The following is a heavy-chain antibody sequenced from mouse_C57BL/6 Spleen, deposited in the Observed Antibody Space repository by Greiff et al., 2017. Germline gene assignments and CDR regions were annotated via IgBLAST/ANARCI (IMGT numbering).Heavy chain of an antibody. V-gene: IGHV1-85*01. D-gene: IGHD1-1*01. J-gene: IGHJ1*03. CDR2: FYPRDGST. CDR3: ARGYGSGYWYFDV. Sequence: QVQLQQSGPELVKPGASVQLSCKASGYTFTSYDINWVKQRPGQGLEWIGWFYPRDGSTKYNEKFKGKATLTVDTSSSTAYMELHSLTSEDSAVYFCARGYGSGYWYFDVWGRGTAVTVSS. CDR1: GYTFTSYD.